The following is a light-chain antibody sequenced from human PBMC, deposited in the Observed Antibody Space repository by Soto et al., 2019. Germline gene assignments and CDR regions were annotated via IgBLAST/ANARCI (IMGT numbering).Light chain of an antibody. CDR2: DVS. CDR1: SSDVGSYNY. J-gene: IGLJ1*01. Sequence: QSALTQPASVSGSPGQSITISCTGTSSDVGSYNYVSWYQQHPGKAPKLMIYDVSNRPSGVSDRFSGSKSGNTASLTNSGLQAEDEADYYCTSYITAGTYVFGTGTKLTVL. V-gene: IGLV2-14*03. CDR3: TSYITAGTYV.